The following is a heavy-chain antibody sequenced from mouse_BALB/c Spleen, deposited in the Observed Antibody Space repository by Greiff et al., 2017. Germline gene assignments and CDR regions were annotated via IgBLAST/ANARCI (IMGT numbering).Heavy chain of an antibody. CDR1: GFTFSDYY. CDR3: ARDGNYSYFDY. J-gene: IGHJ2*01. V-gene: IGHV5-4*02. CDR2: ISDGGSYT. D-gene: IGHD2-1*01. Sequence: DVMLVESGGGLVKPGGSLKLSCAASGFTFSDYYMYWVRQTPEKRLEWVATISDGGSYTYYPDSVKGRFTISRDNAKNNLYLQMSSLKSEDTAMYYCARDGNYSYFDYWGQGTTLTVSS.